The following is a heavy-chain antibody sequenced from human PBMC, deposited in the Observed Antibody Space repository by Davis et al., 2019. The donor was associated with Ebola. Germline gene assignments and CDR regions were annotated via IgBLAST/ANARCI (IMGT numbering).Heavy chain of an antibody. D-gene: IGHD4-11*01. CDR2: IIPLFGTA. Sequence: AASVKVSCKASGGTFSSHSISWVLQAPAQGLEWMGGIIPLFGTANYAQKFQGRVTITNDESTSTAYMELSSLGSEDSAVFYCARELLDYSKNKLYYYYGMDVWGQGTTVTVSS. J-gene: IGHJ6*02. CDR1: GGTFSSHS. V-gene: IGHV1-69*05. CDR3: ARELLDYSKNKLYYYYGMDV.